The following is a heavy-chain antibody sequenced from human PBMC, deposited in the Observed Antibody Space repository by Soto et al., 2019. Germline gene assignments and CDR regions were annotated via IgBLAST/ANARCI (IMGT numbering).Heavy chain of an antibody. Sequence: GGSLRLSCAAFEFTLSDHYMDWVRQAPGKGLEWVGRIRNKANSYTTEYAASVKGRFTISRDDSKNSLFLQMNSLKTEDTAVYYCSRAGILTTPYYFDYWGQGTLVTVSS. J-gene: IGHJ4*01. CDR2: IRNKANSYTT. CDR1: EFTLSDHY. V-gene: IGHV3-72*01. D-gene: IGHD4-4*01. CDR3: SRAGILTTPYYFDY.